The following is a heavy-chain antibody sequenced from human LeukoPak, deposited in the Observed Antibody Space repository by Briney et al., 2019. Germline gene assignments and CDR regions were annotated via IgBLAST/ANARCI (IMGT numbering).Heavy chain of an antibody. CDR1: GSSISSYY. V-gene: IGHV4-4*09. Sequence: SETLSLTCTVSGSSISSYYWSWIRQPPGKGLEWIGYIYTSDSTNYNPSRTNYNPSLKSRVTISVDTSKNHFSLKLSSVTAADTAVYYCARIRPGINWVDPWGPRTLVTVSS. D-gene: IGHD3-10*01. J-gene: IGHJ5*02. CDR2: IYTSDSTNYNPSRT. CDR3: ARIRPGINWVDP.